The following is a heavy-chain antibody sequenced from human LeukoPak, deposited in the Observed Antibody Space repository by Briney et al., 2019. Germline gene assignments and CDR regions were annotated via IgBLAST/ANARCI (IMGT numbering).Heavy chain of an antibody. CDR2: ISWNSGNI. J-gene: IGHJ4*02. CDR3: ARAAGHTYYFDY. Sequence: PGRSLRLSCAASGYSFDDYAMQWVRQAPGKGLEWVSGISWNSGNIDYADSVKGRFTISRDNAKNSLYLQMNSLRAEDTALYYCARAAGHTYYFDYWGQGALVTVSS. CDR1: GYSFDDYA. V-gene: IGHV3-9*01.